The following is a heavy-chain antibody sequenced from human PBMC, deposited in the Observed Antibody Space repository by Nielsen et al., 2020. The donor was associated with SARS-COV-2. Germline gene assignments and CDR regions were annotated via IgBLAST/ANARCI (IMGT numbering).Heavy chain of an antibody. CDR1: GDSITIIGSY. V-gene: IGHV4-31*03. CDR3: ARSRRLRGVNDAFDV. J-gene: IGHJ3*01. D-gene: IGHD3-10*01. CDR2: IYYSGST. Sequence: SETLSLTCTVSGDSITIIGSYRTWIRQHPGKGLEWIGYIYYSGSTYYNPSLKRRATISIDTSQKQFSLRLSSLTAADTAVYYCARSRRLRGVNDAFDVWGRGTMVSVSS.